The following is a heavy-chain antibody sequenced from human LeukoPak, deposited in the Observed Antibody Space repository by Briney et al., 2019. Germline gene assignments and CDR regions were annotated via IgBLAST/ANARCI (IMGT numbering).Heavy chain of an antibody. V-gene: IGHV3-30*18. Sequence: GGSLRLFCAASGFTFSSYGIHWVRQAPGKGLELVAVISYDGSNKYYADSVKGRFTISRDNSKNTLYLQMNSLRAEDTAVYFCAKDLDDILTGHYYYYGMDVWGQGTTVTVSS. D-gene: IGHD3-9*01. J-gene: IGHJ6*02. CDR2: ISYDGSNK. CDR1: GFTFSSYG. CDR3: AKDLDDILTGHYYYYGMDV.